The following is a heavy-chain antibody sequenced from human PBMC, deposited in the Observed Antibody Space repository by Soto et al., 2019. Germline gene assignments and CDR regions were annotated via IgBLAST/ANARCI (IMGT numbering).Heavy chain of an antibody. CDR2: INHSGST. CDR1: GGSFSGYY. D-gene: IGHD4-17*01. V-gene: IGHV4-34*01. Sequence: QVQLQQWGAGLLKPSETLSLTCAVYGGSFSGYYWSWIRQPPGKGLEWLGEINHSGSTNYNPSLKSRVTISVDTSKNQFSLKLSSVTAADTAVYYCARGRKVTTLSYYYCYYMDVWGKGTTVTVSS. J-gene: IGHJ6*03. CDR3: ARGRKVTTLSYYYCYYMDV.